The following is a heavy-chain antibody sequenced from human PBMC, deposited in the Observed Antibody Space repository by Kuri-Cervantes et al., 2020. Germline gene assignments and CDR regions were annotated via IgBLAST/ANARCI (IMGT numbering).Heavy chain of an antibody. V-gene: IGHV4-4*02. CDR3: ATGWELRA. CDR2: VSHSGSA. D-gene: IGHD1-7*01. CDR1: GDSISGSNW. J-gene: IGHJ5*02. Sequence: SETLSLTCDVSGDSISGSNWWTWVRQPPGKGLEWIGEVSHSGSANYKTSLKSRVTISVDTSKNQFSLKLSSVTAADTAVYYCATGWELRAWGQGTLVTVSS.